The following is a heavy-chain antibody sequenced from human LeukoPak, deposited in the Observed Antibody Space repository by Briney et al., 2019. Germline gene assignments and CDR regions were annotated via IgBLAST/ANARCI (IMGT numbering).Heavy chain of an antibody. J-gene: IGHJ4*02. V-gene: IGHV3-23*01. CDR1: GFTFNSYA. Sequence: GGSLRLSCAASGFTFNSYAMSWVRQTPGKGLEWVSAISGSGGSTYYADSVKGRFTISRDNSKNTLYLQMNSLRAEDTAVYYCAKDLAMGDYFDYWGQGTLVTVSS. CDR2: ISGSGGST. CDR3: AKDLAMGDYFDY. D-gene: IGHD5-18*01.